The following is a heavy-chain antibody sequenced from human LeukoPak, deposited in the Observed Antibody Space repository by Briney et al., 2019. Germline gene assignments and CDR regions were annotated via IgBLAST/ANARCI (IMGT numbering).Heavy chain of an antibody. J-gene: IGHJ5*02. CDR1: GGSISSYY. Sequence: PSETLSLTCTVSGGSISSYYWGWIRQPPGKGLEWIGSIYYSGSTYYNPSLRGRVIISADTSKNQFSRNLSFVTAADTAFYYCARGAWGGNWFDPWGQGTLVTVSS. D-gene: IGHD7-27*01. CDR3: ARGAWGGNWFDP. CDR2: IYYSGST. V-gene: IGHV4-39*07.